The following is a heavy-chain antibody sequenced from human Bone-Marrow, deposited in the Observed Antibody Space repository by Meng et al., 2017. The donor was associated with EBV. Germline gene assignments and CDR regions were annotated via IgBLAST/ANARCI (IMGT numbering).Heavy chain of an antibody. CDR2: ISSSSSYI. CDR1: GFTFSSYS. Sequence: EVQLVESRGXXXXXGXSLXLSCAASGFTFSSYSMNWVRQAPGKGLEWVSSISSSSSYIYYADSVKGRFTISRDNAKNSLYLQMNSLRAEDTAVYYCARGEYSSSWSIDYWGQGTLVTVSS. J-gene: IGHJ4*02. D-gene: IGHD6-13*01. V-gene: IGHV3-21*01. CDR3: ARGEYSSSWSIDY.